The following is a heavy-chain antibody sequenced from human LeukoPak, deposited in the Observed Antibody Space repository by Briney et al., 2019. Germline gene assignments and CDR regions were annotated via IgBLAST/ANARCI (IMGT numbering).Heavy chain of an antibody. D-gene: IGHD3-22*01. J-gene: IGHJ4*02. CDR3: ARGLDTSGYSDY. CDR2: XXNXANXXXX. V-gene: IGHV3-72*01. CDR1: GFTFXDHY. Sequence: GGSLRLSCAASGFTFXDHYMDWVRQAPGXXLXXXXRXXNXANXXXXXXXXXXXGRFTISRDDSKNSVYLQMNSLKTEDTAVYYCARGLDTSGYSDYWGQGTLVTVSS.